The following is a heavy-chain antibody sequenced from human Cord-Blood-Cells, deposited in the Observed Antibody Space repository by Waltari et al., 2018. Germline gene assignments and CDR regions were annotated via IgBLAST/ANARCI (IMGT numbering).Heavy chain of an antibody. CDR3: AADQGGYSYGYFDY. Sequence: HMQMVQSGPEVKNPGTSVKLSCQASGSPFPSPARQWSRPARGQRLEWLGWIVVGSGNTNYAQKFQERVTITRDMSTSTAYMELSSLRSEDTAVYYCAADQGGYSYGYFDYWSQGTLVTVSS. J-gene: IGHJ4*02. V-gene: IGHV1-58*01. CDR1: GSPFPSPA. CDR2: IVVGSGNT. D-gene: IGHD5-18*01.